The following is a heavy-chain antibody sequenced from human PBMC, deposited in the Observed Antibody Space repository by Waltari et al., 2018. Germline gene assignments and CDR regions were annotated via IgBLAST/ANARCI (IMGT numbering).Heavy chain of an antibody. D-gene: IGHD3-16*01. CDR1: GLTISDNY. J-gene: IGHJ4*02. V-gene: IGHV3-53*01. Sequence: EVQLVESGGGLIQPGGSLRLSCAASGLTISDNYMSWVRQAPGKGREWVSVLSSAGHTYYAGSVNGRFTISRDSSKNTLYLQMNSLRTEDTAVYYCARDLVHYFDYWGQGTLVTVSS. CDR3: ARDLVHYFDY. CDR2: LSSAGHT.